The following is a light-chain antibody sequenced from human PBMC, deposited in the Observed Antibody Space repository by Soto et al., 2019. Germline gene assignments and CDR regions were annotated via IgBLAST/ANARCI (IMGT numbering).Light chain of an antibody. J-gene: IGLJ1*01. CDR2: GNS. CDR1: SXNIGAGYD. Sequence: QSVLTQPPSVSGAPGQRVTISCTGSSXNIGAGYDVHWYQQLPGTAPKLLIYGNSNRPSGVPDRFSGSKSGTSASLAITGLQAEDEADYYCQSYESSLSGSLFGTGTKVTVL. CDR3: QSYESSLSGSL. V-gene: IGLV1-40*01.